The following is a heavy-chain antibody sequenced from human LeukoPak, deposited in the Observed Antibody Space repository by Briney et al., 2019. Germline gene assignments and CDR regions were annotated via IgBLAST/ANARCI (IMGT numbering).Heavy chain of an antibody. CDR2: IYHSGST. CDR3: ARDWGQSGPYNWFDP. Sequence: SETLFLTCSVSGYSITSGYYWSWIRQPPGKGLEWIGYIYHSGSTYYNPSLKSRVTISVDRSKNQFSLKLSSVTAADTAVYYCARDWGQSGPYNWFDPWGQGTLVTVSS. V-gene: IGHV4-38-2*02. D-gene: IGHD3-16*01. J-gene: IGHJ5*02. CDR1: GYSITSGYY.